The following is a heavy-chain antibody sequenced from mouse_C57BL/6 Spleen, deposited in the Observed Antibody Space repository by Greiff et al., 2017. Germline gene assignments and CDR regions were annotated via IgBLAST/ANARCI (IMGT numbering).Heavy chain of an antibody. CDR1: GYTFTSYT. D-gene: IGHD2-4*01. CDR2: INPSSGYT. J-gene: IGHJ3*01. CDR3: ASVDDYGPWFAY. Sequence: VQLQQSGAELARPGASVKMSCKASGYTFTSYTMHWVKQRPGQGLEWIGYINPSSGYTKYNQKFKDKATLTADKSSSTAYMQLSSLTAEDSAVYYCASVDDYGPWFAYWGQGTLVTVSA. V-gene: IGHV1-4*01.